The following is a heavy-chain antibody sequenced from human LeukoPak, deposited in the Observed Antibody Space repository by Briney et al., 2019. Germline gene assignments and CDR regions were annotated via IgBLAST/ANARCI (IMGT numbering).Heavy chain of an antibody. V-gene: IGHV3-64D*06. D-gene: IGHD5-24*01. CDR3: VGDGRDGYNRYFHH. Sequence: GGSLRLSCSASGFTFSMSAMHWVRQAPGKGLQYVSVISGNGVSTSYADSVKGRFTISRDNSKNTVYLQMSSLRAEDTAAYYCVGDGRDGYNRYFHHWGQGTLVTVSS. J-gene: IGHJ1*01. CDR2: ISGNGVST. CDR1: GFTFSMSA.